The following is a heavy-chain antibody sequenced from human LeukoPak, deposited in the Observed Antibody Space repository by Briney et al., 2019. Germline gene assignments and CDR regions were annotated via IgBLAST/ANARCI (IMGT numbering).Heavy chain of an antibody. Sequence: GGSLRLSCAASAFTFSNYAMSWVRQAPGKGLEWVSYISSRSRTIYYADSVKGRFTISRDNAKNSLYLQMNSLRAEDTAVYYCAKEEWLVHYYMDVWGKGTTVTISS. D-gene: IGHD6-19*01. J-gene: IGHJ6*03. V-gene: IGHV3-48*01. CDR3: AKEEWLVHYYMDV. CDR2: ISSRSRTI. CDR1: AFTFSNYA.